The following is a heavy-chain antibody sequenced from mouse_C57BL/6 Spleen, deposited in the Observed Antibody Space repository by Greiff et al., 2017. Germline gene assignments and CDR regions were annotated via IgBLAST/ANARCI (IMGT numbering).Heavy chain of an antibody. J-gene: IGHJ4*01. CDR3: ARATAQATDY. Sequence: VQLQQPGAELVMPGASVKLSCKASGYTFTSYWMHWVKQRPGQGLEWIGEIDPSDSYTNYNQKFKGKSTLTVDKSSSTAYMQLSTLTSEDSAVYYCARATAQATDYWGQGTSGTVSS. CDR2: IDPSDSYT. CDR1: GYTFTSYW. D-gene: IGHD3-2*02. V-gene: IGHV1-69*01.